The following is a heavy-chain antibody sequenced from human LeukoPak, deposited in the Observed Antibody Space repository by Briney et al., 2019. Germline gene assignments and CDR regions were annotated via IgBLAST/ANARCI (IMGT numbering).Heavy chain of an antibody. CDR2: IKQGGSEI. V-gene: IGHV3-7*01. J-gene: IGHJ4*02. CDR3: ARDRDSESGSEGDY. CDR1: GFTFSRFW. Sequence: GGSLRLSCVASGFTFSRFWLGWSGRPQGRGWNYLALIKQGGSEIYHMDSVKGRFTISRDDAKNSLYLQMNSPRVEDTALYYCARDRDSESGSEGDYWGQGTLVTVSS. D-gene: IGHD3-10*01.